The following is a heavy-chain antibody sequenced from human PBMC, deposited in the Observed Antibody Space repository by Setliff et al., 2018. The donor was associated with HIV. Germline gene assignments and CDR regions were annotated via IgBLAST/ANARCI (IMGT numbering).Heavy chain of an antibody. V-gene: IGHV4-38-2*02. CDR2: IYHSGTT. D-gene: IGHD6-13*01. J-gene: IGHJ4*02. Sequence: KPSETLSLTCTVSGYPISSGYYWGWIRQPPGKGLEWIGSIYHSGTTYYNPSLKSRVTISVDTSKNQFSLKLNSVTAADTAVYYCAAASSWDPLLDYWGQGTLVTVSS. CDR1: GYPISSGYY. CDR3: AAASSWDPLLDY.